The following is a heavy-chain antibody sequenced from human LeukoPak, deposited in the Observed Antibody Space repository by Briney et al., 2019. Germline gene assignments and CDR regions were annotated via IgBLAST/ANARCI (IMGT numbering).Heavy chain of an antibody. CDR3: ARLSRASSGSSDY. J-gene: IGHJ4*02. V-gene: IGHV4-34*01. CDR2: INHSGST. D-gene: IGHD3-10*01. CDR1: GGSFSGYY. Sequence: SETLSLTCAVYGGSFSGYYWSWIRQPPGKGLEGIGEINHSGSTNYNPSLKGRVTISVDTPKNQFSLKLSSVIAADTAVYYCARLSRASSGSSDYWGQGTLVTVSS.